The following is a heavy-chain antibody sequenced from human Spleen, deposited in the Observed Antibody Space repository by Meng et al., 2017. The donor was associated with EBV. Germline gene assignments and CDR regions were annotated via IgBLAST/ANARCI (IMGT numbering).Heavy chain of an antibody. J-gene: IGHJ4*02. CDR3: ARGGATYPRY. CDR2: INGYNGNT. V-gene: IGHV1-18*01. Sequence: VQRVQPGPEMRKPGASVRVSCKASGYSFSSYSITWVRQAPGQGPEWMGLINGYNGNTNYAQRFQDRVTMTTDTSTSTAYMELKSLRSDDTAVYYCARGGATYPRYWGQGALVTVSS. D-gene: IGHD4/OR15-4a*01. CDR1: GYSFSSYS.